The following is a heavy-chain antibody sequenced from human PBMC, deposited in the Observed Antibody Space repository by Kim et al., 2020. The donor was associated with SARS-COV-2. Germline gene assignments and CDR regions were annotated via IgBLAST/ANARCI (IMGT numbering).Heavy chain of an antibody. CDR2: IYYSGST. CDR3: ARQGGFRSVPDDY. CDR1: GGSISSSSYY. V-gene: IGHV4-39*01. Sequence: SETLSLTCTVSGGSISSSSYYWGWIRQPPGKGLEWIGSIYYSGSTYYNPSLKSRVTISVDTSKNQFSLKLSSVTAADTAVYYCARQGGFRSVPDDYWGQGTLVTVSS. D-gene: IGHD1-26*01. J-gene: IGHJ4*02.